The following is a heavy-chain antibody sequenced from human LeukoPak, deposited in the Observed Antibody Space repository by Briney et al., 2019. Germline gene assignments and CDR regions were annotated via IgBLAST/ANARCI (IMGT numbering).Heavy chain of an antibody. CDR2: ISYDGSNK. J-gene: IGHJ6*02. Sequence: PGGSLRLSCAASGFTFSSYAMHWVRQAPGKGLEWVAVISYDGSNKYYADSVKGRFTISRDNSKNTLYLQMNSLRAEDTAVYYCAREIVWNYVGYYYYYYGMDVWGQGTTVTVSS. V-gene: IGHV3-30*04. CDR1: GFTFSSYA. CDR3: AREIVWNYVGYYYYYYGMDV. D-gene: IGHD1-7*01.